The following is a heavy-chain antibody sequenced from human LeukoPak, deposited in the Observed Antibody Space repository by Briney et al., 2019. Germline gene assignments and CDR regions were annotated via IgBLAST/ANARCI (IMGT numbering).Heavy chain of an antibody. CDR2: IYYSGST. CDR3: ARGGQTIFGVVIHIRRSNWFDP. CDR1: GGSISSSSYY. J-gene: IGHJ5*02. Sequence: SETLSLTCTVSGGSISSSSYYWGWIRQPPGKGLEWIGSIYYSGSTYYNPSLKSRVTISVDTSKNQFSLKLSSVTAADTAVYYCARGGQTIFGVVIHIRRSNWFDPWGQGTLVTVSS. D-gene: IGHD3-3*01. V-gene: IGHV4-39*01.